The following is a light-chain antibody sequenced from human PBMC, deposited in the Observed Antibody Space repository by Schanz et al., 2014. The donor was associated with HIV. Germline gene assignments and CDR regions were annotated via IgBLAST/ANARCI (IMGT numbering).Light chain of an antibody. CDR1: SSDVGDYNY. J-gene: IGLJ2*01. CDR2: DVS. V-gene: IGLV2-8*01. Sequence: QSALTQPPSASGSPGQSVTLSCTGTSSDVGDYNYVSWYQQHPGKAPKLMIYDVSNRPSGVSDRFSGSKSDNTASLTISGLQAEDEADYYCSSHAGRNSFVVFGGGTKLTVL. CDR3: SSHAGRNSFVV.